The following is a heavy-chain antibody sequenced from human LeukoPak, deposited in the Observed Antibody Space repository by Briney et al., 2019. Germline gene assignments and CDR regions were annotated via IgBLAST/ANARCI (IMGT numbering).Heavy chain of an antibody. CDR3: AGTPVYDFWSGYYMPPNWFDP. CDR1: GGSFSGYY. CDR2: INHSGST. Sequence: PSETLSLTCAVYGGSFSGYYWSWIRQPPGKGLEWIGEINHSGSTNYNPSLKSRVTISVDTSKNQFSLKLSSVTAADTAVYYCAGTPVYDFWSGYYMPPNWFDPWGQGTLVTVSS. D-gene: IGHD3-3*01. V-gene: IGHV4-34*01. J-gene: IGHJ5*02.